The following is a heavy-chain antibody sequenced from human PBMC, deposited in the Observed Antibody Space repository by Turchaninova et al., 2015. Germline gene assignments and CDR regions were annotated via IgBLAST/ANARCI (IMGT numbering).Heavy chain of an antibody. CDR1: GGSFSGYC. CDR2: INHDGST. Sequence: QVQLQQWGAGLLKPSETLSLTCSVYGGSFSGYCWTWIRQAPVKGLECIGEINHDGSTNYNPSLKGRIIMSVDTSKNQVSLKLSSVTAADTAVYYCARSQPQDFWGQGTLVTVSS. J-gene: IGHJ4*02. V-gene: IGHV4-34*01. CDR3: ARSQPQDF.